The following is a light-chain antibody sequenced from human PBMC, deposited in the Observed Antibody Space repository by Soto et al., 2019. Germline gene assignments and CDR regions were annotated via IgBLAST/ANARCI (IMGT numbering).Light chain of an antibody. CDR2: GAS. CDR1: QSVSSSY. J-gene: IGKJ1*01. Sequence: EIVLTQSPGTLSLSPGERATLSCISSQSVSSSYLAWYQQKPGQAPRLLIYGASSRATGIPDRFSGSGSGTDFTLTISRLEPEDFAVYYCQQYGSSQWTFGQGTKVDIK. V-gene: IGKV3-20*01. CDR3: QQYGSSQWT.